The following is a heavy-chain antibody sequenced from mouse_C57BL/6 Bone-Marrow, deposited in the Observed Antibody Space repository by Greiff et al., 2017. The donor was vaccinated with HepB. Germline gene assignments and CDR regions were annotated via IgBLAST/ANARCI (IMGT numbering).Heavy chain of an antibody. CDR2: IDPSDSYT. D-gene: IGHD1-1*01. J-gene: IGHJ1*03. CDR1: GYTFTSYW. Sequence: QVQLQQPGAEPVKPGASVKLSCKASGYTFTSYWMQWVKQRPGQGLEWIGEIDPSDSYTNYNQKFKGKATLTVDTSSSTAYMQLSSLTSEDSAVYYCAREYYGSSRYWYFDVWGTGTTVTVSS. V-gene: IGHV1-50*01. CDR3: AREYYGSSRYWYFDV.